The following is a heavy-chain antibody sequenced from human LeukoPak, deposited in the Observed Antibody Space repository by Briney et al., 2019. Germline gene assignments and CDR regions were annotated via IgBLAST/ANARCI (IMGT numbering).Heavy chain of an antibody. CDR1: GFTVSTTY. CDR2: IYSGGST. V-gene: IGHV3-53*01. J-gene: IGHJ6*04. D-gene: IGHD2-21*01. Sequence: GGSLRLSCAASGFTVSTTYMSWVRQAPGKGLEWVSVIYSGGSTHYADSVKGRFTISRDNSNNTMYLQMSSLRAEDSAVYYCARYSAYHYAMDVWGQRDHGHRLL. CDR3: ARYSAYHYAMDV.